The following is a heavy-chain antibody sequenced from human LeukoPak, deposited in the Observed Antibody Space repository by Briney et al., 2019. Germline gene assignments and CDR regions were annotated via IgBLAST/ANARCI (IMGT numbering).Heavy chain of an antibody. Sequence: GSLRLSCAASGFTFSDYNMRWIRQAPGKGLVWIGEINHSGSTNYNPSLKSRVTISVDTSKNQFSLKLSSVTAADTAVYYCARRAAAGSYYYYYMDVWGKGTTVTVSS. CDR3: ARRAAAGSYYYYYMDV. CDR2: INHSGST. CDR1: GFTFSDYN. V-gene: IGHV4-34*01. D-gene: IGHD6-13*01. J-gene: IGHJ6*03.